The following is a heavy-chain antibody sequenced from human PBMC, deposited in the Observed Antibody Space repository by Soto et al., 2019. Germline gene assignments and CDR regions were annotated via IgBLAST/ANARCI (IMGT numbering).Heavy chain of an antibody. Sequence: PGESLKISCKDSGFSFASSWIGWVRQMPGKGLEWMGVIYPGDSDTRYSPSFQGQVTISADKSISTAYLQWSSLKASDTAMYYCARLGTGTTLDYWGQGTLVTVSS. CDR3: ARLGTGTTLDY. CDR1: GFSFASSW. V-gene: IGHV5-51*01. CDR2: IYPGDSDT. D-gene: IGHD1-1*01. J-gene: IGHJ4*02.